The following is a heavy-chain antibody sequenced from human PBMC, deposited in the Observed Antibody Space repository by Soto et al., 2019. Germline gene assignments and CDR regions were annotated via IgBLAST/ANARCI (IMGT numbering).Heavy chain of an antibody. D-gene: IGHD3-3*01. CDR3: ATGRYDFWSPYYFDS. Sequence: SLRLSCVGTGLNFDDFAMHWVRQAPGKGLEWVSGITWNSRVLAYADSVKGRFTISRDNARNSLYLQMDSLRDEDTALYYCATGRYDFWSPYYFDSWGQGTLVT. J-gene: IGHJ4*02. V-gene: IGHV3-9*01. CDR2: ITWNSRVL. CDR1: GLNFDDFA.